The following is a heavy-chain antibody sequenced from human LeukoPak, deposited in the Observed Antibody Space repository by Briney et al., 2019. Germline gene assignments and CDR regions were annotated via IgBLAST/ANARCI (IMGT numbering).Heavy chain of an antibody. CDR1: GYTFTSYD. V-gene: IGHV1-8*03. Sequence: ASVKVSCKASGYTFTSYDINRVRQATGQGFEWMEWMNPNSGNTGYAQKFQGRVTITRNTSISTAYMKLSSLRSEDTAVYYCAREGEMAGGNDYWGQGTLVTVSS. CDR3: AREGEMAGGNDY. D-gene: IGHD5-24*01. J-gene: IGHJ4*02. CDR2: MNPNSGNT.